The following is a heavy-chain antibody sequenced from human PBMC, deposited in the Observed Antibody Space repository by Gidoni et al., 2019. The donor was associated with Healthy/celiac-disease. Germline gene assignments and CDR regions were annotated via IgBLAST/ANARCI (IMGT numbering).Heavy chain of an antibody. CDR2: ISYDGSNK. V-gene: IGHV3-30*04. CDR3: ARDPQAAAGFYYFDY. CDR1: GFTFSSYA. D-gene: IGHD6-13*01. J-gene: IGHJ4*02. Sequence: QVQLVESGGGVVQPGRSLRLSCAASGFTFSSYAMHWVRQAPGKGLEWVAVISYDGSNKYYADSVKGRFTISRDNSKNTLYLQMNSLRAEDTAVYYCARDPQAAAGFYYFDYWGQGTLVTVSS.